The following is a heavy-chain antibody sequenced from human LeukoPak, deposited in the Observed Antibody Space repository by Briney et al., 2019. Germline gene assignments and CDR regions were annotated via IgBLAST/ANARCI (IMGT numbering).Heavy chain of an antibody. J-gene: IGHJ1*01. CDR3: AKSHPPTVTTEEGGYLQH. V-gene: IGHV3-30*18. CDR2: ISFDGSNQ. Sequence: GRSLRLSCAASGFTFSSFGMHWVRQAPGQGLEWVAVISFDGSNQYYADSVKGRFTIYRDNFKNTVYLQMNSLRAEETAVYYCAKSHPPTVTTEEGGYLQHWGQGTLVTVSS. CDR1: GFTFSSFG. D-gene: IGHD4-17*01.